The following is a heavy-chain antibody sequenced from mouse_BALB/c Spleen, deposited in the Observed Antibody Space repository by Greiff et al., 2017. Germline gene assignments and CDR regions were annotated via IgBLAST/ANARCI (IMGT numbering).Heavy chain of an antibody. Sequence: EVQLQESGPELVKPGASVKMSCKASGYTFTSYVMHWVKQKPGQGLEWIGYINPYNDGTKYNEKFKGKATLTSDKSSSTAYMELSSLTSEDSAVYYCARLAITTATYYDAMDYWGQGTSVTVSS. D-gene: IGHD1-2*01. CDR1: GYTFTSYV. V-gene: IGHV1-14*01. J-gene: IGHJ4*01. CDR3: ARLAITTATYYDAMDY. CDR2: INPYNDGT.